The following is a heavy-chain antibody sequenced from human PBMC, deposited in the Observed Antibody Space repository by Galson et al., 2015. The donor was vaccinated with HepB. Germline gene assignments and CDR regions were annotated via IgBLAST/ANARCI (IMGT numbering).Heavy chain of an antibody. Sequence: SLRLSCAASGFTFSSYWMSWVRQAPGKGLEWVANIKQDGSEKYYVDSVKGRFTISRDNAKNSLYLQMNSLRAEDTAVYYCARNGDGYDVGFDPWGQGTLVTVSS. V-gene: IGHV3-7*03. J-gene: IGHJ5*02. CDR1: GFTFSSYW. D-gene: IGHD5-12*01. CDR2: IKQDGSEK. CDR3: ARNGDGYDVGFDP.